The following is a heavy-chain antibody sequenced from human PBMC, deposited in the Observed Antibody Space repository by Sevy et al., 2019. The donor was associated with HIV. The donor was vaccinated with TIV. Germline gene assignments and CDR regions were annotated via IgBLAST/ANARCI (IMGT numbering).Heavy chain of an antibody. CDR1: GFSLNDYW. CDR2: INEDGSVK. CDR3: VRAIQSVGSF. D-gene: IGHD6-19*01. V-gene: IGHV3-7*01. Sequence: GGSLRLSCVASGFSLNDYWMNWVRQAPGKGLEWVANINEDGSVKYLVDSVKGRFTITRDNARNLATLHMNELRVEDRALYWCVRAIQSVGSFWGQGTQVTVSS. J-gene: IGHJ4*02.